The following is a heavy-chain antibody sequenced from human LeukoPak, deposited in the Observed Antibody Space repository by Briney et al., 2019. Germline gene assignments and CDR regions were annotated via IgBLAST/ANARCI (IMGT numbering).Heavy chain of an antibody. Sequence: GGSLRLSCAASGFTFSSYSTNWVRQAPGKGLEWVSYISSSSTTIYYADSVKGRFTISRDNAKNSLYLQMNSLRDEDTAVYYCARGGSNATYYDFWSGYYTDDYWGQGTLVTVSS. CDR1: GFTFSSYS. CDR2: ISSSSTTI. CDR3: ARGGSNATYYDFWSGYYTDDY. D-gene: IGHD3-3*01. J-gene: IGHJ4*02. V-gene: IGHV3-48*02.